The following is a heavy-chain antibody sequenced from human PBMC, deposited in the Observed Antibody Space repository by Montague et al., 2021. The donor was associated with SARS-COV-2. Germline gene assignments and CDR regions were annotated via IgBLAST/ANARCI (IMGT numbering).Heavy chain of an antibody. V-gene: IGHV3-30*03. Sequence: SLRLSCAASGFTFSSYALHWVRQAPGKGPEWVAVISYNGRKTQYGDSVKGRATISRDNSKNTLYLQVNSLRTDDTGVYYCARAPKPVGYSYGYTFFEYWGQGSLVTVSS. J-gene: IGHJ4*02. CDR1: GFTFSSYA. CDR2: ISYNGRKT. CDR3: ARAPKPVGYSYGYTFFEY. D-gene: IGHD5-18*01.